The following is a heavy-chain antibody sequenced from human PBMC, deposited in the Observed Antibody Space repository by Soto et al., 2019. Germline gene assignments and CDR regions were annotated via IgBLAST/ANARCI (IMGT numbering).Heavy chain of an antibody. V-gene: IGHV3-11*01. D-gene: IGHD3-22*01. J-gene: IGHJ4*02. CDR3: ARDLAYYDSDGYFDY. Sequence: GGSLRLSCAASGFTFSDYYISWIRQAPWKGLEWVSYISSSGSIIYYADSVKGRFTISRDNAKNSLYLQMNSLRAEDTAVYYCARDLAYYDSDGYFDYFGQGTLVTVSS. CDR2: ISSSGSII. CDR1: GFTFSDYY.